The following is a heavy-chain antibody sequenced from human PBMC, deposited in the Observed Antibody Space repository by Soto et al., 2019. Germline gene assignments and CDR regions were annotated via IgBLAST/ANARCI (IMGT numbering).Heavy chain of an antibody. J-gene: IGHJ5*02. Sequence: PGGSLRLSCAASGFTFSSYGMHWVRQAPGKGLEWVAVIWYDGSNKYYADSVKGRFTISRDNSKNTLYLQMNSLRAEDTAVYYCARSYSSSWYAGPWFDPWGQGTLVTVSS. D-gene: IGHD6-13*01. CDR2: IWYDGSNK. V-gene: IGHV3-33*01. CDR1: GFTFSSYG. CDR3: ARSYSSSWYAGPWFDP.